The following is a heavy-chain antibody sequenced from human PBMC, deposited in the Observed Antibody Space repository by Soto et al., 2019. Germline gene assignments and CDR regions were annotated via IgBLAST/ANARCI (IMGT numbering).Heavy chain of an antibody. CDR1: GGSFTSNNW. CDR3: ASRDPGTSVDY. D-gene: IGHD1-7*01. Sequence: SETLSLTCAVSGGSFTSNNWWTWVRQPPGQGLEWIGEIYRTGSTNYNPSLKSRVTISLDKSENQFSLKVTSLTAADTAVYYCASRDPGTSVDYWGQGTLFTVSS. CDR2: IYRTGST. V-gene: IGHV4-4*02. J-gene: IGHJ4*02.